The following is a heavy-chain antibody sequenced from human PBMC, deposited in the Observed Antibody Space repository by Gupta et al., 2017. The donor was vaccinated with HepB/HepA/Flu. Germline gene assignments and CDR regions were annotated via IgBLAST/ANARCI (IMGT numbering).Heavy chain of an antibody. CDR3: ARDGGYSSGWYFSLVDY. V-gene: IGHV3-21*01. Sequence: EVQLVESGVGVVRTGGSLRLTCAVSGFTFSSYSMNWVRQAPGKGLEWVSSISSSSSYIYYADSVKGRFTISRDNAKNSLYLQMNSLRAEDTAVYYCARDGGYSSGWYFSLVDYWGQGTLVTGSS. J-gene: IGHJ4*02. CDR1: GFTFSSYS. D-gene: IGHD6-19*01. CDR2: ISSSSSYI.